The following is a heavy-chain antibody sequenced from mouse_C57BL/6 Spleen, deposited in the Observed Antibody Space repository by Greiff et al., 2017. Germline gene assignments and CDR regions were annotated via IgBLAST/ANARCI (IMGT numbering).Heavy chain of an antibody. V-gene: IGHV1-26*01. J-gene: IGHJ3*01. CDR1: GYTFTDYY. CDR2: INPNNGGT. D-gene: IGHD1-1*01. CDR3: ARDGSSFAY. Sequence: EVQLQQSGPELVKPGASVKISCTASGYTFTDYYMNWVKQSHGKSLEWIGDINPNNGGTSYNQKFKGKATLTVDKSSSTAYMELRSLTSEDSAVYYCARDGSSFAYWGQGTLVTVSA.